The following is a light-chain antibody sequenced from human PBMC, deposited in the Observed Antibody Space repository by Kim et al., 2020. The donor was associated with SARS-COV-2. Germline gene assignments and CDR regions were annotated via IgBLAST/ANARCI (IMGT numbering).Light chain of an antibody. CDR3: QQYGSSPPVT. J-gene: IGKJ4*01. Sequence: PGERAPLPCRASQSVSSSYLAWYQQKPGQAPRLLIYGASSRATGIPDRFSGSGSGTDFTLTISRLEPEDFAVYYCQQYGSSPPVTFGGGTKVDIK. CDR1: QSVSSSY. V-gene: IGKV3-20*01. CDR2: GAS.